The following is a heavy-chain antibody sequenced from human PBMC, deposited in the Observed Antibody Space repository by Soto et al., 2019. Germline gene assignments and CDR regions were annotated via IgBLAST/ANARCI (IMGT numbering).Heavy chain of an antibody. D-gene: IGHD5-12*01. CDR1: GGTFSSSA. CDR2: IIPIFGTA. CDR3: ASLLRGYSGTGDY. J-gene: IGHJ4*02. Sequence: QVQLVQSGAEVKKLGSSVKVSCKASGGTFSSSAISWVRQAPGQGLEWMGGIIPIFGTANYAQKFQGRVTITADESTSTAYMELSSLRSEDTAVYYCASLLRGYSGTGDYWGQGTLVTVSS. V-gene: IGHV1-69*12.